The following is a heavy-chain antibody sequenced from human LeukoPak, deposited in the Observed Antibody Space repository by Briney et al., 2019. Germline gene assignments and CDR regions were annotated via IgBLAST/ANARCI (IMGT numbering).Heavy chain of an antibody. CDR1: GGSFSGYY. D-gene: IGHD3-10*01. CDR2: INHSGST. CDR3: ARHVWGIAYGSGVDY. Sequence: PSETLSLTCAVYGGSFSGYYWSWIRQPPGKGLEWIGEINHSGSTNYNPSLKSRVTISVDTSKNQFSLKLSSVTAADTAVYYCARHVWGIAYGSGVDYWGQGTLVTVSS. V-gene: IGHV4-34*01. J-gene: IGHJ4*02.